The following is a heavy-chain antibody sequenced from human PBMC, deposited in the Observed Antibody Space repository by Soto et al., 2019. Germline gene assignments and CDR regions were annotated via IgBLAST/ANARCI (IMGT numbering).Heavy chain of an antibody. Sequence: XASLILSCSASGFTFGSYAMHWVRQAPGKGLEWVAVISYDGSNKYYADSVKGRFTISRDNSKNTLYLQMNSLRAEDTAVYYCARDFMSSWYSYYGMDVWGQGTTVTVSS. D-gene: IGHD6-13*01. J-gene: IGHJ6*02. CDR2: ISYDGSNK. CDR3: ARDFMSSWYSYYGMDV. V-gene: IGHV3-30-3*01. CDR1: GFTFGSYA.